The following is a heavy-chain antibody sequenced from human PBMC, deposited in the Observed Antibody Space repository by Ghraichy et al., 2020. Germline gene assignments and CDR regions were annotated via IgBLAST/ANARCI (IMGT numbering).Heavy chain of an antibody. CDR3: ARGSSSWPPYFDY. D-gene: IGHD6-13*01. CDR2: ISSSSSYI. V-gene: IGHV3-21*01. Sequence: GGSLRLSCAASGFTLSSYSMNWVRQAPGKGLEWVSSISSSSSYIYYADSVKGRFTISRDNAKNSLYLQMNSLRAEDTAVYYCARGSSSWPPYFDYWGQGTLVTVSS. CDR1: GFTLSSYS. J-gene: IGHJ4*02.